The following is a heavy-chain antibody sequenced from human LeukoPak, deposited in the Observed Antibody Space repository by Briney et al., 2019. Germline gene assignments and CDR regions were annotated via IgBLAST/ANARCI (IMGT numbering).Heavy chain of an antibody. CDR1: GYSISTDYH. Sequence: SETLSLTCAVSGYSISTDYHWGWIRQPPGQGLAWIGAMHHSGSTYYNPSLKSRVTISVDTSKNQVSLKLNSVTAADTAVYYCARDRSYYTFDYWGQGTLVIVSA. J-gene: IGHJ4*02. CDR2: MHHSGST. D-gene: IGHD3-10*01. V-gene: IGHV4-38-2*02. CDR3: ARDRSYYTFDY.